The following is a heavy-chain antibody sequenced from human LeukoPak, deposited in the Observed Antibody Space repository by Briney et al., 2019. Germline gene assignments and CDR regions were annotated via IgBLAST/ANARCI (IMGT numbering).Heavy chain of an antibody. CDR3: ARRDCSGGTCRTRIFDY. V-gene: IGHV1-8*03. D-gene: IGHD2-15*01. CDR1: GYTFTGYD. Sequence: ASVKVSCKASGYTFTGYDINWVRQATGQGLEWMGWMNPNSGNTGYAQKFQGRVTITRNTSISTAYMELSSLGSEDTAVYYCARRDCSGGTCRTRIFDYWGQGTLVTVSS. J-gene: IGHJ4*02. CDR2: MNPNSGNT.